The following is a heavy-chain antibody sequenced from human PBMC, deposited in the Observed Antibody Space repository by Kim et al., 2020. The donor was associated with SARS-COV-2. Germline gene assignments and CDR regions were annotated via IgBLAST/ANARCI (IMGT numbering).Heavy chain of an antibody. CDR2: N. CDR3: ARSSGLGFDS. J-gene: IGHJ5*01. Sequence: NDYALAMKGLITINPDTSKSQFSLQLNSVTPEDMAVYYCARSSGLGFDSWGQGTLVTVSS. V-gene: IGHV6-1*01. D-gene: IGHD3-10*01.